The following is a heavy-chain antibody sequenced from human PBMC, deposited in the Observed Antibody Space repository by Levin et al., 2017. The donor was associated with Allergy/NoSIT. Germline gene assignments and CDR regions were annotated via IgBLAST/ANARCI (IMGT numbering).Heavy chain of an antibody. V-gene: IGHV1-46*03. CDR2: INPGDAGT. CDR3: ARRADYSIWGNYPPGY. J-gene: IGHJ4*02. D-gene: IGHD3-16*02. CDR1: GYTFTSYY. Sequence: PAASVKVSCKASGYTFTSYYIHWVRQAPGQGLEWMGMINPGDAGTTYAQRFRGRVTLTRDTSTTTVYMHLSSLISEDTAVYYCARRADYSIWGNYPPGYWGQGTLVTVSS.